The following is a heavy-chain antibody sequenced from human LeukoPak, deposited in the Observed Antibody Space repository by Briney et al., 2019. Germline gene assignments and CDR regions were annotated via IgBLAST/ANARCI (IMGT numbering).Heavy chain of an antibody. CDR1: GYTFTSYD. D-gene: IGHD6-19*01. V-gene: IGHV1-8*01. CDR2: MNPNSGNT. CDR3: ARGRIAVAYNNWFDP. Sequence: ASVKVSCKASGYTFTSYDINWVRQATGQGLEWMGWMNPNSGNTGYAQKFQGRVTMTRNTSISTAYMELSSLRSEDTAVYYCARGRIAVAYNNWFDPWGQGTLVTASS. J-gene: IGHJ5*02.